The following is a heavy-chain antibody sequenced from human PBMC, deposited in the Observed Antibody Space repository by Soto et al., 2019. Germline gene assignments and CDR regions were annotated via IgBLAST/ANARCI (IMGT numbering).Heavy chain of an antibody. CDR2: ISAYNGNT. Sequence: ASVKVSCKASGYTFTSYGISWVRQAPGQGLEWMGWISAYNGNTNCAQKLQGRVTMTTDTSTSTAYMELRSLRSDDTAVYYCARDSYDYIWGSHRPLDDAFDIWGQGTMVTVSS. J-gene: IGHJ3*02. CDR1: GYTFTSYG. V-gene: IGHV1-18*01. CDR3: ARDSYDYIWGSHRPLDDAFDI. D-gene: IGHD3-16*02.